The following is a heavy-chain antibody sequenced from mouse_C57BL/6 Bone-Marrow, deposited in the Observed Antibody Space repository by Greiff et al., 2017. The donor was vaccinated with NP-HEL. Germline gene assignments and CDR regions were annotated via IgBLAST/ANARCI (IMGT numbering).Heavy chain of an antibody. CDR3: ASFITTVYYFDY. J-gene: IGHJ2*01. V-gene: IGHV1-82*01. Sequence: VQRVESGPELVKPGASVKISCKASGYAFSSSWMNWVKQRPGKGLEWIGRIYPGDGDTNYNGKFKGKATLTADKSSSTAYMQLSSLTSEDSAVYFCASFITTVYYFDYWGQGTTLTVSS. CDR2: IYPGDGDT. CDR1: GYAFSSSW. D-gene: IGHD1-1*01.